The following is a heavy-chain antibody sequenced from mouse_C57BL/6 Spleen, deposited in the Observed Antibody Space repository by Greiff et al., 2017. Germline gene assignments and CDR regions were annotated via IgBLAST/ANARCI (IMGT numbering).Heavy chain of an antibody. V-gene: IGHV1-15*01. Sequence: VQLVESGAELVRPGASVTLSCKASGYTFTDYEMHWVKQTPVHGLEWIGAIDPETGGTAYNQKFKGKAILTADKSSSTAYMELRSLTSEDSAVYYCTRGANPYWGQGTTLTVAS. J-gene: IGHJ2*01. CDR1: GYTFTDYE. CDR3: TRGANPY. CDR2: IDPETGGT.